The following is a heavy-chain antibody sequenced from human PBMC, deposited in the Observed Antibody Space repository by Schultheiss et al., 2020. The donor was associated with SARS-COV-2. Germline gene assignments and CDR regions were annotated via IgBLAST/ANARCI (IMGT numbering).Heavy chain of an antibody. CDR3: ARSKTVANMDV. CDR1: GFTFSDYY. J-gene: IGHJ6*02. V-gene: IGHV3-23*01. D-gene: IGHD4-23*01. Sequence: GGSLRLSCAASGFTFSDYYMSWIRQAPGKGLEWVSAISGSGGSTYYADSVKGRFTISRHNSKNTLYLQMNSLRAEDTAVYYCARSKTVANMDVWGQGTTVTVSS. CDR2: ISGSGGST.